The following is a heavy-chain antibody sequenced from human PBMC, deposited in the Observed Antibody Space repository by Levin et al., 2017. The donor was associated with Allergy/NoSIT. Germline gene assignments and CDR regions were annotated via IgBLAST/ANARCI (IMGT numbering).Heavy chain of an antibody. D-gene: IGHD2-15*01. V-gene: IGHV4-4*07. CDR1: GGSISSYY. CDR2: IYTNGRT. CDR3: ARGDSTASVGSGNPYNWFDP. Sequence: SETLSFTCTVSGGSISSYYWSWIRQPAGKGLEWIGRIYTNGRTNYNPSLQSRVTMSVDTSKNQFSLKVSSVTAADTAVYYCARGDSTASVGSGNPYNWFDPWGQGTLVTVSS. J-gene: IGHJ5*02.